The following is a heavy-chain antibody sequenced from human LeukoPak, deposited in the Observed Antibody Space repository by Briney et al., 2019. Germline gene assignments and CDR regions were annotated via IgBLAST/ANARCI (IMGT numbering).Heavy chain of an antibody. J-gene: IGHJ6*03. CDR2: IIPIFGTA. Sequence: ASVKVSCKASGYTFTGYYMHWVRQAPGQGLEWKGGIIPIFGTANYAQKFQGRVTITADESTSTAYMELSSLRSEDTAVYYCARGSAMVYYYYMDVWGKGTTVTISS. CDR3: ARGSAMVYYYYMDV. V-gene: IGHV1-69*13. D-gene: IGHD5-18*01. CDR1: GYTFTGYY.